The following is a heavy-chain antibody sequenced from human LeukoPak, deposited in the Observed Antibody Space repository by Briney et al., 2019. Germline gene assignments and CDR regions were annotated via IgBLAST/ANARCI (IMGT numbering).Heavy chain of an antibody. J-gene: IGHJ4*02. CDR2: INHSGST. D-gene: IGHD6-19*01. V-gene: IGHV4-34*01. CDR3: ARGNIAVAEYYVDY. Sequence: SETLSLTCAVYGGSFSGYYWSWIRQPPGKGLEWIGEINHSGSTNYNPSLKSRVTISVDTSKNQFSLKLSSVTAADRGVYYCARGNIAVAEYYVDYWGQGTLVTVSS. CDR1: GGSFSGYY.